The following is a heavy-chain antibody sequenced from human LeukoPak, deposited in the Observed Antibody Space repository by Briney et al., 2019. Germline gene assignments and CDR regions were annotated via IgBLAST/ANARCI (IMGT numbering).Heavy chain of an antibody. D-gene: IGHD3-3*01. CDR3: ATYRGLYDSNRSFDY. Sequence: GASAKVSCKASGYTFADYYMHWVRQAPGQGLEWIGWINPHNGGTSYAQKFQNRVTMTRDTSINTAYMELSSLRSDDTAVYYCATYRGLYDSNRSFDYWGQGTLVTVSS. V-gene: IGHV1-2*02. CDR1: GYTFADYY. CDR2: INPHNGGT. J-gene: IGHJ4*02.